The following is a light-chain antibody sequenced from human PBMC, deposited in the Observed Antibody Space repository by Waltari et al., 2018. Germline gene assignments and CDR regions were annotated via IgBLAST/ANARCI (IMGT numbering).Light chain of an antibody. J-gene: IGLJ2*01. CDR2: EVT. CDR3: CSYAASSSVL. Sequence: QSALTQPASVSGSPGQSITVSCTGTNSDIGTYNLVSWYQQHPGEAPTLIIFEVTKRPAGVSNRFSGSKSGNTASLTISGLQGEDEADYFCCSYAASSSVLFGGGTKVTVL. V-gene: IGLV2-23*02. CDR1: NSDIGTYNL.